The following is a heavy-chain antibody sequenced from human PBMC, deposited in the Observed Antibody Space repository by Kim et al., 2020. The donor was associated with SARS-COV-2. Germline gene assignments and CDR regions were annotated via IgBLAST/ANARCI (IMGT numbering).Heavy chain of an antibody. CDR3: ARSTVVTPYYGMDV. CDR1: GGSISSYY. D-gene: IGHD4-17*01. V-gene: IGHV4-59*01. CDR2: IYYSGST. J-gene: IGHJ6*02. Sequence: SETLSLTCTVSGGSISSYYWSWIRQPPGKGLEWIGYIYYSGSTNYNPSLKSRVTISVDTSKNQFSLKLSSVTAADTAVYYCARSTVVTPYYGMDVWGQGTTVTVSS.